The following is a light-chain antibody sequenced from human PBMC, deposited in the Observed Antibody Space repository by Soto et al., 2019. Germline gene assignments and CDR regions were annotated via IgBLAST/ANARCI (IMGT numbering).Light chain of an antibody. V-gene: IGLV1-44*01. CDR1: NSNIGSNT. CDR3: AAWDDSLNGVV. Sequence: QSVLTQPPSASGTPGQRVTISCSGSNSNIGSNTVNWYQQLPGTAPKILIYDNNQRPSGVPDRFSGSKSGTSASLAISGLQSEDEADYHCAAWDDSLNGVVFGGGTKLTVL. J-gene: IGLJ2*01. CDR2: DNN.